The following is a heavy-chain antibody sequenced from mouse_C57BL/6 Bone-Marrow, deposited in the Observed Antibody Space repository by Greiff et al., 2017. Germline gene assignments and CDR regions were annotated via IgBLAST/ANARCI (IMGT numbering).Heavy chain of an antibody. CDR3: ARTPTIVTHYYAMDY. CDR1: GYTFTSYW. J-gene: IGHJ4*01. V-gene: IGHV1-61*01. CDR2: IYPSDSET. D-gene: IGHD2-5*01. Sequence: VKLQQPGAELVRPGSSVKLSCKASGYTFTSYWMDWVKQRPGQGLEWIGNIYPSDSETHYNQKFKDKATLTVDKSSSTAYMQLSSLTSEDSAVYYCARTPTIVTHYYAMDYWGQGTSVTVSS.